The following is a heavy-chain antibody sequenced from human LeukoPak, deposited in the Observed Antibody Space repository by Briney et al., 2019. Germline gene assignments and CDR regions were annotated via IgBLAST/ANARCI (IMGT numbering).Heavy chain of an antibody. CDR3: ASSAGALIDC. CDR1: GFTFSNYA. D-gene: IGHD6-19*01. V-gene: IGHV3-30-3*01. J-gene: IGHJ4*02. CDR2: ISYDGSNE. Sequence: GGSLRLSCTASGFTFSNYAIHWVRQAPGKGLEWVAVISYDGSNEYYADSVKGRFTISRDNSKNTLYLQMNSLRAEDTAVYYCASSAGALIDCWGQGTLVIVSS.